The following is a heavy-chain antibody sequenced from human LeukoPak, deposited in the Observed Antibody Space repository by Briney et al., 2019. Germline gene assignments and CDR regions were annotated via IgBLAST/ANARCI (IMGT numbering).Heavy chain of an antibody. CDR2: IYPGDSDN. CDR1: GYRFTSYW. J-gene: IGHJ4*02. D-gene: IGHD7-27*01. V-gene: IGHV5-51*01. Sequence: GDSLEISCQGSGYRFTSYWSAWVRQVPGKGLGWLGIIYPGDSDNRYSPSFQGQVNISADKSISTAYLQWSSLKASDTAMYYCARRPNWGEFDYWGQGTLVTVSS. CDR3: ARRPNWGEFDY.